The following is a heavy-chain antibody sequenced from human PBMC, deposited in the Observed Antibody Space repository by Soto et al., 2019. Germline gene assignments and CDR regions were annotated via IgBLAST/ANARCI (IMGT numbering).Heavy chain of an antibody. CDR1: GFTFSTYA. D-gene: IGHD1-1*01. V-gene: IGHV3-30-3*01. CDR3: ARYLLNWICGGTGCFDS. Sequence: HPGGSLRLSCEASGFTFSTYAMHWARQAPGKGLEWVAAISFDGGNKNVADSVKGRFTISRDNSKNRLYLEMNSLRAEDTAVYHCARYLLNWICGGTGCFDSRGPAPLVTVSS. J-gene: IGHJ5*01. CDR2: ISFDGGNK.